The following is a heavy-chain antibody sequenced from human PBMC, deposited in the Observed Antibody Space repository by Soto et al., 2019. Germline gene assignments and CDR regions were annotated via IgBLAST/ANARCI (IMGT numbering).Heavy chain of an antibody. D-gene: IGHD4-4*01. V-gene: IGHV3-74*01. Sequence: PGGSLRLSCAASGFTFSSYWMHWVRQAPGEGLMWVSRINPDGSTTSYADSVKGRFTISRDNAKNTLYLQMNSLRVEDTAVYYCPRVPTTVTTPGMDVWGQGTTVTVSS. CDR1: GFTFSSYW. CDR3: PRVPTTVTTPGMDV. CDR2: INPDGSTT. J-gene: IGHJ6*02.